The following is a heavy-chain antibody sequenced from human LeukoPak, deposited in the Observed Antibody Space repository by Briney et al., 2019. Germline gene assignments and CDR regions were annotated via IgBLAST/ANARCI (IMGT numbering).Heavy chain of an antibody. CDR2: IKSKTDGGTT. CDR1: GFTFSNAW. V-gene: IGHV3-15*01. Sequence: GGSLRLSCAASGFTFSNAWMSWVRQAPGKGLEWVGRIKSKTDGGTTDYAAPVKGRFTISRDDSKNTLYLQMNSLKTEDTAVYYCTTLMYYDFWSGNDAFDIWGQGTMVTVSS. CDR3: TTLMYYDFWSGNDAFDI. J-gene: IGHJ3*02. D-gene: IGHD3-3*01.